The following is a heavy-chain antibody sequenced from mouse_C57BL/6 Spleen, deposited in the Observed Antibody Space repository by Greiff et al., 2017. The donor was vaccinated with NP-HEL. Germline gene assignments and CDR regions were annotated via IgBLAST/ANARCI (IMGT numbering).Heavy chain of an antibody. D-gene: IGHD1-1*01. CDR3: ARFYGSSGHYFDY. CDR2: INPSSGYT. V-gene: IGHV1-7*01. Sequence: VQLQQSGAELAKPGASVKLSCKASGYTFTSYWMHWVKQRPGQGLDWIGYINPSSGYTKYNQKFKDKATLTADKSSSTAYMQLSSLTYEDSAVYYCARFYGSSGHYFDYWGQGTTLTVSS. CDR1: GYTFTSYW. J-gene: IGHJ2*01.